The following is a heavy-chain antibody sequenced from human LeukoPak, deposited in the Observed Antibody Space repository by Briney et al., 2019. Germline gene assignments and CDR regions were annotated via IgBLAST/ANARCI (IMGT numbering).Heavy chain of an antibody. V-gene: IGHV3-48*03. J-gene: IGHJ4*02. Sequence: PGGSLRLSCAASGFTFSSFEMKWVRQAPGKGLEWVSYISSGGSTIYYADSVKGRFTISRDNAKNSPYLQMNSLRAEDTAVYYCARLGYCSGGSCPLTFDYWGQGTLVTVSS. CDR1: GFTFSSFE. CDR3: ARLGYCSGGSCPLTFDY. CDR2: ISSGGSTI. D-gene: IGHD2-15*01.